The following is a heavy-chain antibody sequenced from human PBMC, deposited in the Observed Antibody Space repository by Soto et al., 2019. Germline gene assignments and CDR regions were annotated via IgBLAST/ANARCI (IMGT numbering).Heavy chain of an antibody. CDR2: INPNSGGT. Sequence: ASVKVSCKASGYTFTGYYMHWVRQAPGQGLEWMGWINPNSGGTNYAQKFQGWVTMTRDTSISTAYMELSRLRSDDTAVYYCASAIDYYDSSGSDDAFDIWGQGTMVTVSS. CDR1: GYTFTGYY. CDR3: ASAIDYYDSSGSDDAFDI. V-gene: IGHV1-2*04. D-gene: IGHD3-22*01. J-gene: IGHJ3*02.